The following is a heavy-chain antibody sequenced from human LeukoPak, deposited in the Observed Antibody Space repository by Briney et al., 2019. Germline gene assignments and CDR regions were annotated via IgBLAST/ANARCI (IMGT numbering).Heavy chain of an antibody. CDR2: IQEDGKKE. CDR1: GFTFTKFW. D-gene: IGHD3-10*02. V-gene: IGHV3-7*01. CDR3: AELGITMIGGV. Sequence: GGSLRLSCEASGFTFTKFWMSWVRQAPGKRLEWVANIQEDGKKENYVDSVRGRFTISRDNAKNSIYLQMNSLRVEDTAVYYCAELGITMIGGVWGKGTTVTISS. J-gene: IGHJ6*04.